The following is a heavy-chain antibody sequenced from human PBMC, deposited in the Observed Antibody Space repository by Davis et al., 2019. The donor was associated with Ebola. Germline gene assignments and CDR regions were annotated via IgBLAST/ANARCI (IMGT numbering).Heavy chain of an antibody. CDR1: GYTFTSYD. V-gene: IGHV1-8*01. J-gene: IGHJ6*02. D-gene: IGHD2-2*01. Sequence: ASVKVSCKASGYTFTSYDINWVRQATGQGLEWMGWMNPNSGNTGYAQKFQGRVSMTRNTSISTAYMELSSLRSEDTAVYYCARVSCSSTSCPKIYYYYGMDVWGQGTTVTVSS. CDR2: MNPNSGNT. CDR3: ARVSCSSTSCPKIYYYYGMDV.